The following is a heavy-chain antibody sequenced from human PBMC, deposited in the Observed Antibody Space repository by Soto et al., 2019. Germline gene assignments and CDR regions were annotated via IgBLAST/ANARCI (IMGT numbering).Heavy chain of an antibody. CDR3: ARDWKGAEGFDP. Sequence: QVQLVQSGAEVKKPGASVKVSCKASGYTFSTYGFSWVRQAPGQGLEWMGWIGADNGDTNYAQNFQGRVTMTTDTSTHTSYMELRSLTSDDTAVYFCARDWKGAEGFDPWGQGTLVTVSS. D-gene: IGHD1-1*01. CDR1: GYTFSTYG. V-gene: IGHV1-18*01. J-gene: IGHJ5*02. CDR2: IGADNGDT.